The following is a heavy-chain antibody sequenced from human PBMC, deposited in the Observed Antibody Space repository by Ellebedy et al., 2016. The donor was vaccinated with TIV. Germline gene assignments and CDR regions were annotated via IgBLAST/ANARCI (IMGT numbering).Heavy chain of an antibody. V-gene: IGHV1-46*01. J-gene: IGHJ4*02. CDR2: LDARVGST. CDR1: GGALSSYA. D-gene: IGHD4-17*01. Sequence: ASVKVSCKASGGALSSYAITWVRQAPGRGLEWMGVLDARVGSTTYAQSLQGRVTITRDTSTRTVYMELRSLRFEDTAVYYCASVPSAGADFWGQGTRVTVSS. CDR3: ASVPSAGADF.